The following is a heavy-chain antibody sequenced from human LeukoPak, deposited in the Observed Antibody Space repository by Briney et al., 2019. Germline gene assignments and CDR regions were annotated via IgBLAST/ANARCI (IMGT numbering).Heavy chain of an antibody. CDR1: GFTFSTYG. CDR3: AKGATVTPDYYYYYMDV. V-gene: IGHV3-30*02. CDR2: IRYDGSNK. J-gene: IGHJ6*03. Sequence: PGGSLRLSCAASGFTFSTYGMHWVRQAPGKGLEWVAFIRYDGSNKYYVDSVKGRFTISRDNSKSTLYLQMNSLRAEDTAVYYCAKGATVTPDYYYYYMDVWGKGTTVTVSS. D-gene: IGHD4-17*01.